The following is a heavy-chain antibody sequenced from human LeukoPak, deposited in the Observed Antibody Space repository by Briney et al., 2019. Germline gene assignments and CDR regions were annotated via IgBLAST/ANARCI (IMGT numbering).Heavy chain of an antibody. J-gene: IGHJ3*02. CDR3: ARVANWGSMQAFDI. Sequence: GASVKVSCKASGYTFTGYYMHWVRQAPGQGPEWMGWINPNSGGTNYAQKFQGRVTMTRDTSISTAYTELSRLRSDDTAVFYCARVANWGSMQAFDIWGQGTMVTVSS. V-gene: IGHV1-2*02. CDR2: INPNSGGT. CDR1: GYTFTGYY. D-gene: IGHD7-27*01.